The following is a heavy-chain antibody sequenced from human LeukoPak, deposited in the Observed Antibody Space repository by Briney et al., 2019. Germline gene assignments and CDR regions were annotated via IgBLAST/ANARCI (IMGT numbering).Heavy chain of an antibody. Sequence: SVKVSCKASGGTFISYAISWVRQAPGQGLEWMGGIIPIFGTANYAQKFQGRVTITADESTSTAYMELSSLRSEDTAVYYCARGGSGWSHIDYWGQGTLVTVSS. V-gene: IGHV1-69*13. CDR1: GGTFISYA. CDR2: IIPIFGTA. J-gene: IGHJ4*02. CDR3: ARGGSGWSHIDY. D-gene: IGHD6-19*01.